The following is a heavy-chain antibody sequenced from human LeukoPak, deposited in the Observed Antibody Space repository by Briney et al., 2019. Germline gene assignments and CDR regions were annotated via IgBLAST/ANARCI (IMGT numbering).Heavy chain of an antibody. Sequence: PGRSLRLSCAASGFTFDDYGMHWVRQAPGKGLEWVSGISWNSGSVGYADSVKGRFTISRDNAKNSLYLQMNSLRTEDMALYYCAKDISPRRRYSGTLFDYWGQGTLVTVSS. J-gene: IGHJ4*02. CDR1: GFTFDDYG. D-gene: IGHD1-26*01. CDR2: ISWNSGSV. V-gene: IGHV3-9*03. CDR3: AKDISPRRRYSGTLFDY.